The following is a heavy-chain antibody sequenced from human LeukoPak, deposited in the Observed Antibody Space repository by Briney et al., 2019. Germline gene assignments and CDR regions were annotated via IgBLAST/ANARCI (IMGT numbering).Heavy chain of an antibody. J-gene: IGHJ4*02. CDR3: ARVRDLYRDY. CDR2: ISGGSTYT. V-gene: IGHV3-21*01. D-gene: IGHD5-12*01. CDR1: GFSFSSYT. Sequence: GGSLRLSCAASGFSFSSYTMNWVRQAPGKVLEWVSSISGGSTYTFYANSVMGRFTISRDNAKNSLFLHMSSLRAEDTAVYYCARVRDLYRDYWGQGILVTVSS.